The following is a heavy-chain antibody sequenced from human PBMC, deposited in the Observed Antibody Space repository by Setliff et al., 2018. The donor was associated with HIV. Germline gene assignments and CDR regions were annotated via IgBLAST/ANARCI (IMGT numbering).Heavy chain of an antibody. V-gene: IGHV4-34*01. CDR2: INHSGST. CDR3: ARARRAGSGPKYFQH. D-gene: IGHD2-15*01. CDR1: GGSFNGYY. J-gene: IGHJ1*01. Sequence: SETLSFTCAVYGGSFNGYYWSWIRQPPGKGLEWIGEINHSGSTNYNPSLKSRVTMSVDKSKNQFSLRLSSVTAADTAVYYCARARRAGSGPKYFQHWGQGTLVTVSS.